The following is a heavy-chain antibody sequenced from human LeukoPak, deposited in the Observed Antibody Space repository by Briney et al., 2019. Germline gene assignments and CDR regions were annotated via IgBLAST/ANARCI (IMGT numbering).Heavy chain of an antibody. V-gene: IGHV1-69*05. CDR1: GGTFSSYA. CDR2: IIPIFGTA. Sequence: SVKVSCKASGGTFSSYAISWVRQAPGQGLEWMGRIIPIFGTASYAQKFQGRVTITTDESTSTAYMELSSLRSEDTAVYYCARDDGSYYFDYWGQGTLVTVSS. D-gene: IGHD1-26*01. J-gene: IGHJ4*02. CDR3: ARDDGSYYFDY.